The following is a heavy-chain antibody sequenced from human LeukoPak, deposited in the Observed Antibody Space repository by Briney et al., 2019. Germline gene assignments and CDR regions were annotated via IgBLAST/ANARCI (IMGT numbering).Heavy chain of an antibody. CDR1: GFTFSSYA. D-gene: IGHD6-6*01. CDR3: SKTDSSSSIYYYGMDV. Sequence: GGSLRLSCAASGFTFSSYALSWVRQAPGKGLEWVSTISGSGGRTYYADSVKGRFTISRDNPKSTLYLQMNSLRAEDTAVYYCSKTDSSSSIYYYGMDVWGQGTTVTVSS. J-gene: IGHJ6*02. CDR2: ISGSGGRT. V-gene: IGHV3-23*01.